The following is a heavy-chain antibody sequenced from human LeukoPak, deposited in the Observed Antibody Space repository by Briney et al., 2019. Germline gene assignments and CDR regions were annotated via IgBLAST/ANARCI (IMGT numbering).Heavy chain of an antibody. V-gene: IGHV4-39*07. D-gene: IGHD3-3*01. J-gene: IGHJ4*02. Sequence: SETLSLTCTVSGGSISSSSYYWGWIRQPPGKGLEWIGSIYYSGSTYYNPSLKSRITISVDTSKNQFSLKLSSVTAADTAVYYCAKGSDFWSGLRWGYFDYWGQGTLVTVFS. CDR3: AKGSDFWSGLRWGYFDY. CDR1: GGSISSSSYY. CDR2: IYYSGST.